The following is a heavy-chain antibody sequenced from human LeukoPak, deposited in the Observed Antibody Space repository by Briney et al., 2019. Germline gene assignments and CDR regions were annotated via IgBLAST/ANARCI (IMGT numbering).Heavy chain of an antibody. D-gene: IGHD3-10*01. CDR3: ARGIYYYYYYMDV. V-gene: IGHV1-2*02. CDR1: GYTFTGYY. J-gene: IGHJ6*03. CDR2: INPNSGGT. Sequence: ASLKVSCKASGYTFTGYYMHWVRQAPGQGLEWMGWINPNSGGTNYAQKFQGRVTMTRDTSISTAYMELSRLRSDDTAVYYCARGIYYYYYYMDVWGKGTTVTVSS.